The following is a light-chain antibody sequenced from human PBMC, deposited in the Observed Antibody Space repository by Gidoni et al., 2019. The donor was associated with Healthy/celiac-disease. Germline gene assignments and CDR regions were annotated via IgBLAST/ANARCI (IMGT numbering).Light chain of an antibody. CDR1: SSDVGGYNY. V-gene: IGLV2-14*01. CDR2: EVS. J-gene: IGLJ1*01. CDR3: SSYTSSSNHV. Sequence: QSALTQPASVSGSPGQSITISCTGTSSDVGGYNYVSWYQQHPGKAPKLMIYEVSNRPSGVSNRFSGSKSGNKASLTISGLQAEDEADYYCSSYTSSSNHVFGTGTKVTVL.